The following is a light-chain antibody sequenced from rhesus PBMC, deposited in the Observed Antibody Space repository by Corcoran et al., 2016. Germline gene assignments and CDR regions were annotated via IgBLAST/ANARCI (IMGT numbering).Light chain of an antibody. J-gene: IGKJ2*01. V-gene: IGKV2-104*02. Sequence: DIVMTQTPLSLPVTPGEPASISCRSSQSLLDSEDGNTYLDWYLQKPGQSPQLLFYEVSNRAFGVPDRFSGSGSDTDFTLKISRVEAEDVGVYYCMQGIEFPYSFGQGTKVEIK. CDR1: QSLLDSEDGNTY. CDR2: EVS. CDR3: MQGIEFPYS.